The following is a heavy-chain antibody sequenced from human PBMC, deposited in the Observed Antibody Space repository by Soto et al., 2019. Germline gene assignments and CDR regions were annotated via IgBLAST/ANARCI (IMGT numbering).Heavy chain of an antibody. CDR1: GFSLSSSGVG. CDR3: ADCSRDRSGYHPLAPFY. V-gene: IGHV2-5*02. D-gene: IGHD3-22*01. Sequence: QITLKESGPTLVKPTQTLTLTCTFSGFSLSSSGVGVGWIRQPPGKALEWLALIYWDDDKRYSPSLRSRFTLTKDTSKIQVVLTMTNMDPVDTATYYCADCSRDRSGYHPLAPFYWGQGTLVIVSS. J-gene: IGHJ4*02. CDR2: IYWDDDK.